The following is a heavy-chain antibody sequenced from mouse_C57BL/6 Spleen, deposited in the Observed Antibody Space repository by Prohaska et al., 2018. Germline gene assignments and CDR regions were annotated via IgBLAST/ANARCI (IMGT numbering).Heavy chain of an antibody. J-gene: IGHJ1*03. V-gene: IGHV1-22*01. CDR3: ARSYYYGEPWYFDV. CDR2: INPNNGGT. D-gene: IGHD1-1*01. Sequence: HGKSLEWIGYINPNNGGTSYNQKFKGKATLTVNKSSSTAYMELRSLTSEDSAVYYCARSYYYGEPWYFDVWGTGTTVTVSS.